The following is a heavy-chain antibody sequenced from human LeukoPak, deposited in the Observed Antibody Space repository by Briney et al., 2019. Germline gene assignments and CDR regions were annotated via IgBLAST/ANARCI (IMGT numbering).Heavy chain of an antibody. CDR1: GGSISSYH. CDR3: ARENSGSYREFDY. CDR2: IYTSGST. D-gene: IGHD1-26*01. V-gene: IGHV4-4*07. J-gene: IGHJ4*02. Sequence: SETLSLTCTVSGGSISSYHWSWIRQPAGKGLEWIGRIYTSGSTNYNASLKSRVSMSVDTSKNQFSLKLSSVTAADTAVFYRARENSGSYREFDYWGQGTLVTVSS.